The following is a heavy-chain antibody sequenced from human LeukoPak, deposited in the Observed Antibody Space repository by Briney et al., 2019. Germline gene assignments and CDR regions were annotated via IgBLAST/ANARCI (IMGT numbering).Heavy chain of an antibody. V-gene: IGHV5-51*01. CDR1: GYSFTSYW. CDR3: ARTVLAVDTAMAIDY. J-gene: IGHJ4*02. Sequence: GESLKISCKGSGYSFTSYWIGWVRQMPGKGLERMGIIYPGDSDTRYSPSFQGQVTISADKSISAAYLQWSSLKASDTAMYYCARTVLAVDTAMAIDYWGQGTLVTVSS. D-gene: IGHD5-18*01. CDR2: IYPGDSDT.